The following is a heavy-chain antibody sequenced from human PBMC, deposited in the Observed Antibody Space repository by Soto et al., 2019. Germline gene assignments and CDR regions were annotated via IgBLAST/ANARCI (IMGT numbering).Heavy chain of an antibody. D-gene: IGHD2-8*01. CDR2: VCGSGGGT. CDR3: AKSDVHCTNWRGVEY. J-gene: IGHJ4*02. Sequence: GGSLRLSCVASGFSFGNYAMTWVRQAPGKGLEWVSSVCGSGGGTFYADSVKGRFTISRDNSRNTLYLQMDSLRAEDTAMYFCAKSDVHCTNWRGVEYWGQGTLVTVSS. V-gene: IGHV3-23*01. CDR1: GFSFGNYA.